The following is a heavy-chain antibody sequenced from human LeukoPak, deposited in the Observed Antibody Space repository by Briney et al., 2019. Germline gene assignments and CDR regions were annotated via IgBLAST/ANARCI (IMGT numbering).Heavy chain of an antibody. J-gene: IGHJ4*02. D-gene: IGHD3-10*01. CDR1: GYTFTSYY. V-gene: IGHV1-46*01. Sequence: ASVKVSCKASGYTFTSYYMHWVRQASGQGLEWMGIINPSGGSTSYAQKFQGRVTMTRDTSTSTVYMELSSLRSEDTAVYYCARAKGPYYGSGSLGDWGQGTLVTVSS. CDR2: INPSGGST. CDR3: ARAKGPYYGSGSLGD.